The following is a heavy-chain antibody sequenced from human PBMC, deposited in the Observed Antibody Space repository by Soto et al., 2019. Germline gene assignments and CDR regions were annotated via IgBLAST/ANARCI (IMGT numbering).Heavy chain of an antibody. V-gene: IGHV5-51*01. CDR1: GYSFTSYW. J-gene: IGHJ4*02. Sequence: GESLKISCKGSGYSFTSYWIGWVRQMPGKGLEWMGIIYPGDSYTTYGPSFQGQVTISADKSISTAYLQWSSLKASDTAMYYCARQAPTNHFDFWGQGALVTVSS. CDR2: IYPGDSYT. CDR3: ARQAPTNHFDF. D-gene: IGHD2-2*01.